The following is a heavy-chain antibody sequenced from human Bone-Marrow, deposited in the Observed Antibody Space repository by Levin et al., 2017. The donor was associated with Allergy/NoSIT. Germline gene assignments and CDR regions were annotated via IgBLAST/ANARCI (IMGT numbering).Heavy chain of an antibody. V-gene: IGHV3-7*01. CDR3: TRCRGDSWCLPSDY. CDR2: MNHDGTEN. J-gene: IGHJ4*02. Sequence: PGGSLRLSCAASGFSFRDYCMTWFRRSPGKGLEWVANMNHDGTENFYVDSATGRFTISRDNAKNPLYLQMYSLRVEERAIYDCTRCRGDSWCLPSDYWGRGALVTVSS. CDR1: GFSFRDYC. D-gene: IGHD2-21*01.